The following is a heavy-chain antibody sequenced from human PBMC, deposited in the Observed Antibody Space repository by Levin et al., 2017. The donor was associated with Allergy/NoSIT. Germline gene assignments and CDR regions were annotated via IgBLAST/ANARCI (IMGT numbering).Heavy chain of an antibody. D-gene: IGHD6-19*01. Sequence: SQTLSLTCTVSGGSISSGSYYWSWIRQPAGKGLEWIGRIYTSGSTNYNPSLKSRVTISVDTSKNQFSLKLSSVTAADTAVYYCARGGAYSSGWYLPRFAERFDPWGQGTLVTVSS. V-gene: IGHV4-61*02. CDR2: IYTSGST. J-gene: IGHJ5*02. CDR3: ARGGAYSSGWYLPRFAERFDP. CDR1: GGSISSGSYY.